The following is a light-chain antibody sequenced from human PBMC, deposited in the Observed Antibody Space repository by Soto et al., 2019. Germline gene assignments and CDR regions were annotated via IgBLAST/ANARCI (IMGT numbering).Light chain of an antibody. CDR3: QQYDSLPLT. CDR2: DAS. J-gene: IGKJ4*01. Sequence: DIQMTQSPSSRSASVGDRVTITCQASQDISNYLNCYQQTPGKAPKLLIYDASNLETGVPSRFSGSGSGTDFTFTISSLQPEDIATYYCQQYDSLPLTFAGGTKVDIK. CDR1: QDISNY. V-gene: IGKV1-33*01.